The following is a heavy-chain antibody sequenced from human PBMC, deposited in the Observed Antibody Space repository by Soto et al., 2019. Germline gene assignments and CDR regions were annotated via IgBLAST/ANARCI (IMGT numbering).Heavy chain of an antibody. D-gene: IGHD2-15*01. CDR2: ISGSGGST. CDR3: AKGRSGWELLGGG. J-gene: IGHJ4*02. CDR1: GFTFSSYA. V-gene: IGHV3-23*01. Sequence: EVQLLESGGGLVQPGGSLRLSCAASGFTFSSYAMSWVRQAPGKGLEWVSAISGSGGSTYYADSVKGRFTISRDNSKNTLYLQKNSLRSEDTAVYYCAKGRSGWELLGGGWGQGTLVTVSS.